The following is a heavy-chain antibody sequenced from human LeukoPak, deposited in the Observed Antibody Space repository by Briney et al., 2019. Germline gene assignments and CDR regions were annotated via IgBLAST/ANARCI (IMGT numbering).Heavy chain of an antibody. D-gene: IGHD2-2*01. CDR2: IIPILGIA. J-gene: IGHJ6*03. Sequence: ASVKVSCKASGGTFSSYAISWVRQAPGQGLEWMGRIIPILGIANYAQKFQGRVTITVDESTSTAYMELSSLRSEDTAVYYCASVGYCSSTSCPNHYYYMDVWGKGTTVTVSS. CDR3: ASVGYCSSTSCPNHYYYMDV. CDR1: GGTFSSYA. V-gene: IGHV1-69*04.